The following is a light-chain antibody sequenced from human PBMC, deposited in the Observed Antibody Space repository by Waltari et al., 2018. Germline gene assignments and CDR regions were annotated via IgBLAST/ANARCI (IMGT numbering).Light chain of an antibody. Sequence: QSALTQPASVSGSPGQSITISCTRTSSDVGFYNLVSWYQQHPGKAPELVVYEVISRPSGVSNRFSGSRSGNTASLTISGLQAEDEADYYCCSYAGRNIWVFGGGTKLTVL. V-gene: IGLV2-23*02. J-gene: IGLJ3*02. CDR3: CSYAGRNIWV. CDR1: SSDVGFYNL. CDR2: EVI.